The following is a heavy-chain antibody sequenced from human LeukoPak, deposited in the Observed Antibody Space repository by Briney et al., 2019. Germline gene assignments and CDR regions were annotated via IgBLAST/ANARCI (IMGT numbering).Heavy chain of an antibody. V-gene: IGHV3-48*01. CDR2: ISSSSSTI. D-gene: IGHD6-19*01. Sequence: PGGSLRLSCAASGFTFSSYWMNWVRQAPGKGLEWVSYISSSSSTIYYADSVKGRFTISRDNAKNSLYLQMNSLRAEDTAVYYCARLRGSSGWYYFDSWGQGTLVTVSS. CDR1: GFTFSSYW. J-gene: IGHJ4*02. CDR3: ARLRGSSGWYYFDS.